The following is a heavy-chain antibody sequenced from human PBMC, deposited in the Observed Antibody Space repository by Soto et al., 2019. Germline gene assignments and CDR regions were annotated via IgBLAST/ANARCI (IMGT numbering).Heavy chain of an antibody. CDR2: INPSCGST. CDR1: GYTFPSYY. D-gene: IGHD6-6*01. V-gene: IGHV1-46*01. J-gene: IGHJ6*02. Sequence: SVKGSCRGSGYTFPSYYMHWVRQAPVQGLGWMGIINPSCGSTSYAQKFQGRVTMTRDTSTSTVYMELSSLRSEDTAVYYCARDLGSSSLYYYGMDVWGQGTKVTVYS. CDR3: ARDLGSSSLYYYGMDV.